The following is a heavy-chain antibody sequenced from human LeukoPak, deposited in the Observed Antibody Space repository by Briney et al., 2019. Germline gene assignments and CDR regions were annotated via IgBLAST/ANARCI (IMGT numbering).Heavy chain of an antibody. CDR1: GFTFSSYA. CDR2: ISYDGSNK. Sequence: GRSLRLSCAASGFTFSSYAMHWVRQAPGKGLEWVAVISYDGSNKYYADSVKGRSTISRDNSKNTLYLQMNSLRAEDTAVYYCARRVRGGYYAIDTWGQGTLVTVSS. D-gene: IGHD3-22*01. J-gene: IGHJ5*02. CDR3: ARRVRGGYYAIDT. V-gene: IGHV3-30-3*01.